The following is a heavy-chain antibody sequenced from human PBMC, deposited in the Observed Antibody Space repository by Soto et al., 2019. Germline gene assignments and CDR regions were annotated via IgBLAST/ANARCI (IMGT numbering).Heavy chain of an antibody. V-gene: IGHV4-34*01. Sequence: QVQLQQWGAGLLKPSETLSLTCAVYGGSFSGYYWSWIRQPSRKGLEWIGEIDHSGSTNYNPSLKSRVTISVDTSKSQFVLKLSSVTAADTAVYYCGRGPSDHPRGFALDIWGQGTMVTVSS. J-gene: IGHJ3*02. CDR2: IDHSGST. CDR1: GGSFSGYY. CDR3: GRGPSDHPRGFALDI.